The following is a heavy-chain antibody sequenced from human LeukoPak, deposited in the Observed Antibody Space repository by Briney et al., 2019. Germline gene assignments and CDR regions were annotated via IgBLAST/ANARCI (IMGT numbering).Heavy chain of an antibody. CDR2: INHSGSS. CDR3: ARGREIGYQLPLDY. CDR1: GGSFSGYY. Sequence: SETLSLTCAVSGGSFSGYYWSWIRQPPGKGLEWIGEINHSGSSNYNPSLKSRVTISVDTSKIQFSLKLNSMTAADTAVYYCARGREIGYQLPLDYWGQGTLVTVSS. V-gene: IGHV4-34*01. D-gene: IGHD2-2*01. J-gene: IGHJ4*02.